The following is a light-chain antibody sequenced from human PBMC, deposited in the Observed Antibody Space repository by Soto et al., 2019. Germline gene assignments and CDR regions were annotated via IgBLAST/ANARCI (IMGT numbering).Light chain of an antibody. V-gene: IGKV3-11*01. J-gene: IGKJ4*01. Sequence: EIVLTQSPSTLSVSPGDRATITCRASQSISRYLLWYQQKPGQAPRLLIYDASNRSTGIPPRFSGSGSETNFTTIISSLEHEDSSVYYCQQHNDRQGPTFGRGTKVELK. CDR2: DAS. CDR1: QSISRY. CDR3: QQHNDRQGPT.